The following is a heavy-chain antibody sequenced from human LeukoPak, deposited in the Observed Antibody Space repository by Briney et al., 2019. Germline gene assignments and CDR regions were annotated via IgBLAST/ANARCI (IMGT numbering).Heavy chain of an antibody. Sequence: SSQTLSLTCTVSGDSISSGDYYWSWIRQPAGTGLEWIGRISSSGSTNYNPSLKSRVTISVDTSKNQFSLKLSSVTAADTAVYFCARGPYSYDSSGAFDIWGQGTMVTVSS. CDR1: GDSISSGDYY. V-gene: IGHV4-61*02. J-gene: IGHJ3*02. CDR3: ARGPYSYDSSGAFDI. CDR2: ISSSGST. D-gene: IGHD3-22*01.